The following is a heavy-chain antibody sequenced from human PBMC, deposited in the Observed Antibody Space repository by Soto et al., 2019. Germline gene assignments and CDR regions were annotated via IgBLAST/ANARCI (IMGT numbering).Heavy chain of an antibody. D-gene: IGHD3-9*01. CDR3: ARAQEYYDILTGYLY. CDR1: GYTFTSYA. Sequence: ASVKVSCTASGYTFTSYAMHWVRQAPGQRLEWMGWINAGNGNTKYSQKFQGRVTITRDTSASTAYMELSSLRSEDTAVYYCARAQEYYDILTGYLYWGQGTLVTVSS. V-gene: IGHV1-3*01. CDR2: INAGNGNT. J-gene: IGHJ4*02.